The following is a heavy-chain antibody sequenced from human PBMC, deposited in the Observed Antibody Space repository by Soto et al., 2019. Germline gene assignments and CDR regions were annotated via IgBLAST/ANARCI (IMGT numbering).Heavy chain of an antibody. CDR2: IYYSGST. Sequence: QLQLQESGPGLVKPSETLSLTYTVSGGSISSSSYYWGWIRQPPGKGLEWIGSIYYSGSTYYNPSLKSRVTISVDTSKNQFSLKLSSVTAEDTAVYYCARRSGYNWFDPWGQGTLVTVSS. J-gene: IGHJ5*02. V-gene: IGHV4-39*01. CDR1: GGSISSSSYY. CDR3: ARRSGYNWFDP. D-gene: IGHD5-12*01.